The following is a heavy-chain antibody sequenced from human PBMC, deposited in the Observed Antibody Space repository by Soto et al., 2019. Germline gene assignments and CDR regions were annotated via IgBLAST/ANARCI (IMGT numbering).Heavy chain of an antibody. Sequence: QVQLVESGGGVVQPGRSLRLSCAASGFTFSSYAMHWVRQAPGKGLEWVAVISYDGSNKYYADSVKGRFTISRDNSKNKVYRQLNSLKDEDTAVYYCARDNRRQLWFEPPAPARLYYYYRMDVWGQGTTVTVSS. J-gene: IGHJ6*02. CDR2: ISYDGSNK. CDR3: ARDNRRQLWFEPPAPARLYYYYRMDV. V-gene: IGHV3-30-3*01. D-gene: IGHD5-18*01. CDR1: GFTFSSYA.